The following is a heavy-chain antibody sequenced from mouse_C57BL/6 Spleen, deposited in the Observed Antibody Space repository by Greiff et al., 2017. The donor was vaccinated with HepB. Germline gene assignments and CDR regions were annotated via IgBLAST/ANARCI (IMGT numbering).Heavy chain of an antibody. Sequence: EVQLQQSGPELVKPGASVKISCKASGYTFTDYYMNWVKQSHGKSLEWIGDINPNNGGTSYNQKFKGKATLTVDKSSSTAYMELRSLTSEDSAVYYCARRPYYRWGMDYWGQGTSVTVSS. CDR1: GYTFTDYY. J-gene: IGHJ4*01. CDR2: INPNNGGT. CDR3: ARRPYYRWGMDY. D-gene: IGHD2-14*01. V-gene: IGHV1-26*01.